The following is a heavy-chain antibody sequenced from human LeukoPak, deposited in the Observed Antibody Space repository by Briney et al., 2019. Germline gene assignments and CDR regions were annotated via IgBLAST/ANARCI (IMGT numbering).Heavy chain of an antibody. CDR3: ASDRGLGYFDY. D-gene: IGHD2-21*01. J-gene: IGHJ4*02. Sequence: TGGSLRLSCAASGFTFSDYYMSWIRQAPGKGLEWVSYISSSGSTIYYADSVKGRFTISRDNAKNSLYLQVNSLRAEDTAVYYCASDRGLGYFDYWGQGTLVTVSS. V-gene: IGHV3-11*01. CDR2: ISSSGSTI. CDR1: GFTFSDYY.